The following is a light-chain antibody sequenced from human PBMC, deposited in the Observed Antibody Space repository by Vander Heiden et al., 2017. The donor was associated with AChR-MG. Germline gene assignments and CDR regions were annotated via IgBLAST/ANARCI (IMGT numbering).Light chain of an antibody. Sequence: DIQMTQSPSSLSASVGDRVTITCRASQSISNYLNWYQQKPGKAPNLLIHAASSLQSGVPSRFSGSGSGTDFTLTISSLQPEDFATYFCQQSYSAPQGYTFGQGTKLEIK. CDR1: QSISNY. V-gene: IGKV1-39*01. CDR3: QQSYSAPQGYT. J-gene: IGKJ2*01. CDR2: AAS.